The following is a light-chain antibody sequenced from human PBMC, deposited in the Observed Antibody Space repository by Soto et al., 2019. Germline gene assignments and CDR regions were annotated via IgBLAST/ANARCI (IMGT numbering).Light chain of an antibody. CDR1: QSVLYSSNNKNY. Sequence: DIVMTQSPDSLAVFLGERATINCKSSQSVLYSSNNKNYLAWYQQRPGQPPKLLIYWASTRESWVPDRFSGSGSGTDFTLTITSLQAEDVAVYYCQQYESTPPTFGQGTKLEIK. V-gene: IGKV4-1*01. CDR2: WAS. J-gene: IGKJ2*01. CDR3: QQYESTPPT.